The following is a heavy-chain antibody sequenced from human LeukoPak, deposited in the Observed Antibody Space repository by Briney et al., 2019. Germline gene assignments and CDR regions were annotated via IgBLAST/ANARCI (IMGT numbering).Heavy chain of an antibody. J-gene: IGHJ4*02. D-gene: IGHD3-22*01. CDR2: ISYDGSNK. CDR1: GFTFSSYA. Sequence: PGGSLRLSCPASGFTFSSYAMHWVRQAPGKGLEGAAVISYDGSNKYYADSVKGRFTISRDNSKNTLYLQMNSLRAEDTAVYYCARDKSITMIVVEWMDYWGRGTLVTVSS. V-gene: IGHV3-30*04. CDR3: ARDKSITMIVVEWMDY.